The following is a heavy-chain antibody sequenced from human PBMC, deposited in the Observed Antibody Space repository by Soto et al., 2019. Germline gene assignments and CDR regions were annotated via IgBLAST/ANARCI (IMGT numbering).Heavy chain of an antibody. Sequence: GASVKVSCKTSGYTFTIYAMHWVRQAPGQRLEWMGWINAGNGNTKYSQKFQGRVTITRDTSASTAYMELSSLRSEDTAVYYCARTSGYYFYDYWGQGTLVTVSS. V-gene: IGHV1-3*01. CDR3: ARTSGYYFYDY. CDR2: INAGNGNT. J-gene: IGHJ4*02. CDR1: GYTFTIYA. D-gene: IGHD3-3*01.